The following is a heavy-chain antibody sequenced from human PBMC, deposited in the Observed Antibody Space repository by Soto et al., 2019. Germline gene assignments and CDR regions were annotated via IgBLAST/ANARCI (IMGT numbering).Heavy chain of an antibody. Sequence: PSETLSLTCAVYGGSFSGYYWSWIRQPPGKGLEWIGEINHSGSTNYNPSLKSRVTISVDTSKNQFSLKLSSVTAADTAVYYCARATVTTGDYYYYMDVWGKGTTVTVSS. CDR1: GGSFSGYY. CDR2: INHSGST. J-gene: IGHJ6*03. CDR3: ARATVTTGDYYYYMDV. D-gene: IGHD4-17*01. V-gene: IGHV4-34*01.